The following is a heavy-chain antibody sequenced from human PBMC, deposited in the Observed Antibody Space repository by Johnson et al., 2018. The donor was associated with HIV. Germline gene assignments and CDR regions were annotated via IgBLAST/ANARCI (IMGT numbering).Heavy chain of an antibody. CDR3: ATRDPTHRPGVFDI. CDR1: GFTFSSYG. D-gene: IGHD1-14*01. CDR2: IWYDGKST. J-gene: IGHJ3*02. Sequence: QVQLVESGGGVVQPGRSLRLSCAASGFTFSSYGMHWVRQAPGKGLEWVAVIWYDGKSTYYADSVKGRFTISRDNAKNSLYLQMNSLRAEDTDVYYCATRDPTHRPGVFDIWGQGTMVTISS. V-gene: IGHV3-33*03.